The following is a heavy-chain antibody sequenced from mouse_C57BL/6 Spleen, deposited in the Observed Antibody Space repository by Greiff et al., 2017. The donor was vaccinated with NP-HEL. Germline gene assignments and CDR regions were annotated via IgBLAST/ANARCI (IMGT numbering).Heavy chain of an antibody. V-gene: IGHV1-26*01. Sequence: EVQLQQSGPELVKPGASVKISCKASGYTFTDYYMNWVKQSHGKSLEWIGDINPNNGGTSYNQKFKGKATLTVDKSSITSYMELRSLTSDDSAVYYCARDDYGGFAYWGQGTLVTVSA. CDR3: ARDDYGGFAY. CDR2: INPNNGGT. D-gene: IGHD2-4*01. CDR1: GYTFTDYY. J-gene: IGHJ3*01.